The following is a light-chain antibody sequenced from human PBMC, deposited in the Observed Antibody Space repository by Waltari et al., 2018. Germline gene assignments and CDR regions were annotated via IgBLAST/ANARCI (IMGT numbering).Light chain of an antibody. V-gene: IGLV2-18*02. CDR2: DVT. CDR1: SSDVGNYNR. J-gene: IGLJ3*02. Sequence: QSALTHPPSVSGSPGQSVTISCTATSSDVGNYNRVSWYQQSPGTAPKLRFYDVTTRPTGLPDRFSGYKACNTASLTISGLQAEDEADYYCSSPTTSITWVFGGGTKLTVL. CDR3: SSPTTSITWV.